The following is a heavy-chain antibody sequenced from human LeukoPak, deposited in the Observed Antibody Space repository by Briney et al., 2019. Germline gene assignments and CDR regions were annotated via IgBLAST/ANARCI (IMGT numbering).Heavy chain of an antibody. V-gene: IGHV4-39*01. D-gene: IGHD3-22*01. CDR3: ATSSPYYYDSSGYPAPFDY. J-gene: IGHJ4*02. CDR2: IYYSGST. Sequence: SETLSLTCTVSGGSISSSSYYWGWIRQPPGKGLEWIGSIYYSGSTYYNPSLKSRVTISVDTSKNQFSLTLSSVTAADTAVYYCATSSPYYYDSSGYPAPFDYWGQGTLVTVSS. CDR1: GGSISSSSYY.